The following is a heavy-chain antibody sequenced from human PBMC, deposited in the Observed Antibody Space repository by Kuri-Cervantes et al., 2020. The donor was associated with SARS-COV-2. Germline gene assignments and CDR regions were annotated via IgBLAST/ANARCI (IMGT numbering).Heavy chain of an antibody. J-gene: IGHJ6*02. Sequence: GESQKISCTASGFTFGDYAMSWVRQAPGKGLEWVGFIRSKAYGGTTEYSASVKGRFTISRDDSKSIAYLQMNSLKTEDTAVYYCTGVGYRLPGGGMDVWGQGTTVTVSS. V-gene: IGHV3-49*04. CDR2: IRSKAYGGTT. D-gene: IGHD3-16*02. CDR3: TGVGYRLPGGGMDV. CDR1: GFTFGDYA.